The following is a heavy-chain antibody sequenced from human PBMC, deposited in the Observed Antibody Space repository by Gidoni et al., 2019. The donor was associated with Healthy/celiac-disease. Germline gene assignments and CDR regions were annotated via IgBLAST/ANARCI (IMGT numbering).Heavy chain of an antibody. CDR1: GSTFSSYA. Sequence: QVQLVQSGAEVQTPGSSVKVSCKASGSTFSSYAITWVRQAPGQGLEWMGGIIPIFGTANYAQKFQGRVTITADESTSTAYMELSSLRSEDTAVYYCARKEYYYDSSVLNQEGWFDPWGQGTLVTVSS. CDR2: IIPIFGTA. V-gene: IGHV1-69*01. CDR3: ARKEYYYDSSVLNQEGWFDP. D-gene: IGHD3-22*01. J-gene: IGHJ5*02.